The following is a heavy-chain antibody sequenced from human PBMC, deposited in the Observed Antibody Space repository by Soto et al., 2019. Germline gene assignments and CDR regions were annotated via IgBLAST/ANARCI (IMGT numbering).Heavy chain of an antibody. V-gene: IGHV1-3*01. J-gene: IGHJ4*02. Sequence: QVQLVQSGAEVKKPGASVKVSCKASGYTFTTYATHWVRQAPGQRLEWMGWINAANGNTKYSQKFQGRVTITRDTSASTAYTELSSRRSEDTAVYYCARAPSWYIFDYWGQGTLVTVSS. CDR3: ARAPSWYIFDY. CDR2: INAANGNT. CDR1: GYTFTTYA. D-gene: IGHD6-13*01.